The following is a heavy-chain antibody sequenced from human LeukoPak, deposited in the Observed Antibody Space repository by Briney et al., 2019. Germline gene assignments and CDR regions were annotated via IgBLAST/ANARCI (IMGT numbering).Heavy chain of an antibody. CDR3: ARDLGLLRGLDY. CDR2: IKQDGSEK. D-gene: IGHD1-26*01. J-gene: IGHJ4*02. CDR1: GFTFGTYW. Sequence: GGSLRLSCAASGFTFGTYWMSWVRQAPGKGLQWVANIKQDGSEKYYLDSVKGRFTISRDNAKNSLFLQMNSLRAEDTAVYYCARDLGLLRGLDYWGQGTLVTVSS. V-gene: IGHV3-7*01.